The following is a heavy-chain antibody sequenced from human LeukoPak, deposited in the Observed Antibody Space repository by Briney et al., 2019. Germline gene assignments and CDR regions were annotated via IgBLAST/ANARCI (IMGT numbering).Heavy chain of an antibody. D-gene: IGHD3-10*01. V-gene: IGHV4-34*01. CDR2: INHSGST. CDR1: GGSFSGYY. Sequence: SETLSLTCAVNGGSFSGYYWSWIHQPPGKGLEWIGEINHSGSTNYNPSLKSRVTISVDTSKNQFSLKLSSVTAADTAVYYCARGWDYYGSGSYYNYWGQGTLVTVSS. J-gene: IGHJ4*02. CDR3: ARGWDYYGSGSYYNY.